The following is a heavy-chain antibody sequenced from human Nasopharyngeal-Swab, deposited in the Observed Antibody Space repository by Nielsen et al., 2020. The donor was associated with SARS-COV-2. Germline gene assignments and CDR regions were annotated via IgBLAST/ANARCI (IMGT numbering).Heavy chain of an antibody. CDR1: GFTFSSYG. CDR3: ARASGYGEGAFDI. D-gene: IGHD4-17*01. V-gene: IGHV3-30*03. Sequence: GESLKISCAASGFTFSSYGMHWVRQVPGKGLEWVAVISYDGSNKYYADSVKGRFTISRDNAKNSLYLQMNSLRAEDTAVYYCARASGYGEGAFDIWGQGTMVTVSS. CDR2: ISYDGSNK. J-gene: IGHJ3*02.